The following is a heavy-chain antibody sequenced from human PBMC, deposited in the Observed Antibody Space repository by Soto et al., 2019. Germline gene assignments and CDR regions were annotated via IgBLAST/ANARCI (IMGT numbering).Heavy chain of an antibody. V-gene: IGHV5-51*01. CDR1: GYSFTSYW. CDR2: IYPGDSDI. D-gene: IGHD2-2*01. Sequence: GESLKISCKGSGYSFTSYWIAWVRQVPGKGLELMGVIYPGDSDIRYSPSFQGQVTISADKSISTAYLQWSSLKASDTAMYYCARPMRDIVVVPAAMRSYYYYGMDVWGQGTTVTVSS. CDR3: ARPMRDIVVVPAAMRSYYYYGMDV. J-gene: IGHJ6*02.